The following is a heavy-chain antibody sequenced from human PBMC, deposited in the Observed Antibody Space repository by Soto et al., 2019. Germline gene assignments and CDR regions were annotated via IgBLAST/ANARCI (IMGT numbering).Heavy chain of an antibody. CDR3: ARFCRLRDGYNLWYFDY. Sequence: PGKGLEWIGEINHSGSTNYNPSLKSRVTISVDTSKNQFSLKLSSVPAAEPAGYYCARFCRLRDGYNLWYFDYWGKGTPVPVSS. J-gene: IGHJ4*02. CDR2: INHSGST. D-gene: IGHD5-12*01. V-gene: IGHV4-34*01.